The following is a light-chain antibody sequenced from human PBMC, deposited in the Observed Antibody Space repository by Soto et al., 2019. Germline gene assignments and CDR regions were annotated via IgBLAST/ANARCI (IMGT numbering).Light chain of an antibody. CDR3: QQYDAWPLT. CDR1: QNIHNH. Sequence: DKLMSQSPATLYVYLGERVTLSCRASQNIHNHMSWFLQKPGQTPRLLIYDAIIRAPDVPARFSGSWSGTEFTLTINSLQSEDFAVNYCQQYDAWPLTFGGGTKGDIK. J-gene: IGKJ4*01. CDR2: DAI. V-gene: IGKV3-15*01.